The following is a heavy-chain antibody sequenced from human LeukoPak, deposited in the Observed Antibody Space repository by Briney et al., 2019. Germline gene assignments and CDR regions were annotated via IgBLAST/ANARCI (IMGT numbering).Heavy chain of an antibody. Sequence: GESLKISCKGSGYIFTSYWIVWVRHMPGKRLEWMGIIYPGDSDTRYSPSFQGQVTISADKSISTAYLQWSSLKASATAIYYCARRDSGSHFDYWGQGTLVTVSS. CDR2: IYPGDSDT. D-gene: IGHD1-26*01. V-gene: IGHV5-51*01. CDR3: ARRDSGSHFDY. J-gene: IGHJ4*02. CDR1: GYIFTSYW.